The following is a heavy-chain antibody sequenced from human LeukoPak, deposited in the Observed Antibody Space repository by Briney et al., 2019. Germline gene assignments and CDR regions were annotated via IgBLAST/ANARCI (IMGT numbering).Heavy chain of an antibody. J-gene: IGHJ3*02. Sequence: ASVKVSCKASGYTFTGYYMHWVRQPPEQGLEWMGWINPNSGDTNYAQKFQGRVTMTRDTSISTAYMELSRLRSDDTAVYYCARDWYQKAFDIWGQGTMVTVSS. CDR2: INPNSGDT. D-gene: IGHD2-2*01. CDR1: GYTFTGYY. CDR3: ARDWYQKAFDI. V-gene: IGHV1-2*02.